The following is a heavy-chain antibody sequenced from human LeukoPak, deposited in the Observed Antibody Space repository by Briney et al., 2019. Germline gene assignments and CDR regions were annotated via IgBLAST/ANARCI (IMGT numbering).Heavy chain of an antibody. Sequence: GRSLRLSCAASGFTFSSYGMHWVRQAPGKGLEGVAVISYDGSNKYYADSVKGRFTISRDNSKNTLYLQMNSLRAEDTAVYYCAKGATWIHPDNWFDPWGQGTLVTVSS. D-gene: IGHD5-18*01. V-gene: IGHV3-30*18. CDR3: AKGATWIHPDNWFDP. CDR2: ISYDGSNK. CDR1: GFTFSSYG. J-gene: IGHJ5*02.